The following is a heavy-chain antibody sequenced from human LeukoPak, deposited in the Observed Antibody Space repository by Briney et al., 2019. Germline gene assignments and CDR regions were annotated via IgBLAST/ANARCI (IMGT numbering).Heavy chain of an antibody. J-gene: IGHJ3*02. Sequence: GGSLRLSCAASGFTFSSYSMNWVRQAPGKGLEWVSSISSSSSYIYYADSVKGRFTISRDNAKNSLYLQMNSLRAEDTAVYYCASDTLDYYDSGYDAFDIWGQGTMVTVSS. CDR2: ISSSSSYI. CDR1: GFTFSSYS. D-gene: IGHD3-22*01. V-gene: IGHV3-21*01. CDR3: ASDTLDYYDSGYDAFDI.